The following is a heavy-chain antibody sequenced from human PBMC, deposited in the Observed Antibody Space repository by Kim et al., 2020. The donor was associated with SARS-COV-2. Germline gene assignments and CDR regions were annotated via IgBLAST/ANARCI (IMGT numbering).Heavy chain of an antibody. CDR3: ARDGGYGDYVFSGWFDP. V-gene: IGHV1-69*13. Sequence: SVKVSCKASGGTFSSYAISWVRQAPGQGLEWMGGIIPIFGTANYAQKFQGRVTITADESTSTAYMELSSLRSEDTAVYYCARDGGYGDYVFSGWFDPWGQGTLVTVSS. CDR1: GGTFSSYA. D-gene: IGHD4-17*01. J-gene: IGHJ5*02. CDR2: IIPIFGTA.